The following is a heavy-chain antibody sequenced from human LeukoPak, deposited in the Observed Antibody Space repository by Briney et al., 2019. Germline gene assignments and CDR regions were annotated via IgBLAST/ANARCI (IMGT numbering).Heavy chain of an antibody. D-gene: IGHD4-17*01. V-gene: IGHV3-74*01. CDR3: AKNWVTTIRFDY. CDR2: INSDGINT. Sequence: GGSLRLSCAASGFTFSNYWMHWVRQAPGKGLVWVSRINSDGINTSYADSVKGRFTISRDNAKNTLYLQMNSLRAEDTAVYYCAKNWVTTIRFDYWGQGTLVTVSS. CDR1: GFTFSNYW. J-gene: IGHJ4*02.